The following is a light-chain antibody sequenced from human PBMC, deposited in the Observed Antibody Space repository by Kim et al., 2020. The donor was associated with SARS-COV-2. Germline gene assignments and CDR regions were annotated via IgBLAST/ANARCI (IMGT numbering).Light chain of an antibody. CDR2: AAS. CDR3: QQSYSTLET. CDR1: QSISSY. Sequence: ASVGDRVTITCRASQSISSYLNWYQQKPGKAPKLLIYAASSLQSGVPSRFSGSGSETDFTLTISSLQPEDCATYYCQQSYSTLETFGQGTKVDIK. V-gene: IGKV1-39*01. J-gene: IGKJ1*01.